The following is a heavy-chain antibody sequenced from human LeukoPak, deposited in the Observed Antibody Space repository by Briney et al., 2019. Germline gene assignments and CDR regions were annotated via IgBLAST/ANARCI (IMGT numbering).Heavy chain of an antibody. CDR1: GDSISSSSYY. Sequence: PSETLALTCTVSGDSISSSSYYWGWIRQPPGKGLEWIGNIYYSGSTYYNPSLKSRVTISVDTSRNQFSLKLNSVTAADTAVYYCANSTGPGLIDIWGQGTMVTVSS. J-gene: IGHJ3*02. D-gene: IGHD2-8*02. CDR2: IYYSGST. V-gene: IGHV4-39*07. CDR3: ANSTGPGLIDI.